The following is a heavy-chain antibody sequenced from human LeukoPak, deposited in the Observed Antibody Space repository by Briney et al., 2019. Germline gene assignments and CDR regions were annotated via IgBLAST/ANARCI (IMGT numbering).Heavy chain of an antibody. CDR1: GFTFSSYA. Sequence: GGSLRLSCAASGFTFSSYAMHWVRQAPGKGLEWVAVISYDGSNKYYADSVNGRFTISRDNSKNTLYLQMNSLRAEDTAVYYCARSSRDGYNPDYWGQGTLVTVSS. CDR2: ISYDGSNK. D-gene: IGHD5-24*01. CDR3: ARSSRDGYNPDY. V-gene: IGHV3-30-3*01. J-gene: IGHJ4*02.